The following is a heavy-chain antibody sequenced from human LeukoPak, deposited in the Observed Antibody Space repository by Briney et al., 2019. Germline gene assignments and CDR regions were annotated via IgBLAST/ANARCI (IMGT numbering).Heavy chain of an antibody. J-gene: IGHJ2*01. CDR3: ARVIIPRNWFFDG. Sequence: GVSLRLSCAASVFTLYTYEINGVRQAPGEGREWISYISSSESNIYYADSVRRRFTISRDSAENSLYLHMNTVRAEDSAVYYCARVIIPRNWFFDGWGRGTLVTVSS. CDR2: ISSSESNI. V-gene: IGHV3-48*03. D-gene: IGHD3-16*01. CDR1: VFTLYTYE.